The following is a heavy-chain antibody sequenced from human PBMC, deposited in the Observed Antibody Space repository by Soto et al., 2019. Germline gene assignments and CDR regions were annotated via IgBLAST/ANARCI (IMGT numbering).Heavy chain of an antibody. J-gene: IGHJ3*02. CDR3: ARDYQSLLLWFGELFPDAFDI. CDR2: ISSSSSYI. CDR1: GFTFSSYS. V-gene: IGHV3-21*01. D-gene: IGHD3-10*01. Sequence: GGSLRLSCAAFGFTFSSYSMNWVRQAQGKGLEWVSSISSSSSYIYYADSVKGRFTISRDNAKNSLYLQMNSLRAEDTAVYYCARDYQSLLLWFGELFPDAFDIWGQGTMVTVSS.